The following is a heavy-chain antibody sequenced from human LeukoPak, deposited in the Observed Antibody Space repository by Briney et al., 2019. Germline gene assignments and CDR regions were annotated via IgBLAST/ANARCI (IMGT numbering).Heavy chain of an antibody. CDR1: GYSLTSYW. V-gene: IGHV5-51*01. J-gene: IGHJ6*02. CDR2: IYPGDSDT. CDR3: ARLGTMVRGVITPHYYYGMDV. Sequence: GESLKISCKGSGYSLTSYWIGWVRQMPGKGLEWMGIIYPGDSDTRYSPSFQGQVTISADKSISTAYLQWSSLKASDTAMYYCARLGTMVRGVITPHYYYGMDVWGQGTTVTVSS. D-gene: IGHD3-10*01.